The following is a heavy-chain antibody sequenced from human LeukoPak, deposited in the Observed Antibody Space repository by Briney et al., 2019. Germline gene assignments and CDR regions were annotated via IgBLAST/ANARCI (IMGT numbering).Heavy chain of an antibody. CDR2: IWYDGSNK. CDR1: GFTFSSYD. J-gene: IGHJ3*02. Sequence: PGRSLRLSCAASGFTFSSYDMHWVRQAPGKGLEWVALIWYDGSNKNYADSVKGRFTISRDNSKNTLFLQMNSLRAEDTAVYYCAREASDAFDIWGQGTVVTVSS. V-gene: IGHV3-33*01. CDR3: AREASDAFDI.